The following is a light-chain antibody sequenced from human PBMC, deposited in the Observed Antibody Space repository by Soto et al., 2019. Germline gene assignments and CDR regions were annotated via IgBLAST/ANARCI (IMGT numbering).Light chain of an antibody. J-gene: IGKJ4*01. CDR3: QQRSNWPPT. CDR1: QSVSSY. V-gene: IGKV3-11*01. Sequence: EIVLTQSPATLSLSPGERANLSCRASQSVSSYLAWYQQKPGQAPRLLIYDAPNRATGIPARFSGSGSGTDFTLTISSLEPEDFAVYYCQQRSNWPPTFSGGTKVDIK. CDR2: DAP.